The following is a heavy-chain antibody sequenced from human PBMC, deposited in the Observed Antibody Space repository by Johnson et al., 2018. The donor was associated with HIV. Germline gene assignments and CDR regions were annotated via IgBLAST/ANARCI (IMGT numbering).Heavy chain of an antibody. CDR1: GFTFSSYG. Sequence: VQLVESGGGVVRPGGSLRLSCAASGFTFSSYGMAWVRQAPGKGLEWVSYISSSRSNIYYADSVKGRFTISRDNAKNSVYLHMNSLRAEDTAVYYCAGDMGTHAFDIWGQGTMVTVSS. V-gene: IGHV3-48*04. CDR2: ISSSRSNI. CDR3: AGDMGTHAFDI. J-gene: IGHJ3*02. D-gene: IGHD2-15*01.